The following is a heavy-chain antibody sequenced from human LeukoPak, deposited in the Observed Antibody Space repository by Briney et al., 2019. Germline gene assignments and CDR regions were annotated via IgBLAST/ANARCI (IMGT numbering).Heavy chain of an antibody. D-gene: IGHD3-10*01. CDR2: MNPNSGNT. J-gene: IGHJ6*02. CDR3: AREYSTAWFGELSPYYYYGMDV. CDR1: GYTFTSYD. V-gene: IGHV1-8*01. Sequence: GASVKVSCKASGYTFTSYDINWVRQATGQGLEWMGWMNPNSGNTGYAQKFQGRVTMTRNTSISTAYMELSSLRSEDTAVYYCAREYSTAWFGELSPYYYYGMDVWGQGTTVTVSS.